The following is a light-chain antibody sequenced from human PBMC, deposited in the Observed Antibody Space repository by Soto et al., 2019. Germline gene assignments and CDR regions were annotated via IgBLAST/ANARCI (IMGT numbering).Light chain of an antibody. Sequence: IVSTRSPGTRSLYQGLRATVSCSASQSLSSNLAWYQQKPGQAPRLLIYGASTRATGIPARFSGTGSGTEFTLIISSLQSEDFAVYYCQQYNYCPFTFGQGTRLEIK. CDR3: QQYNYCPFT. V-gene: IGKV3-15*01. J-gene: IGKJ5*01. CDR2: GAS. CDR1: QSLSSN.